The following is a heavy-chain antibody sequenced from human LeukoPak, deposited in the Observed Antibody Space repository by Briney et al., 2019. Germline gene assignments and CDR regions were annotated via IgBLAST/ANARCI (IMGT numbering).Heavy chain of an antibody. CDR3: ARGVSSWLPNDAFDI. J-gene: IGHJ3*02. V-gene: IGHV4-59*11. Sequence: KPSKTLSLTCTVSGGSISSHYWSWIRQSPGKGLEWIGYIYYSGNTDYNPSLKSRVTISVDSTKNHFSLKLRSVTAADTAVYYCARGVSSWLPNDAFDIWGQGTMVTVSS. CDR2: IYYSGNT. D-gene: IGHD3-9*01. CDR1: GGSISSHY.